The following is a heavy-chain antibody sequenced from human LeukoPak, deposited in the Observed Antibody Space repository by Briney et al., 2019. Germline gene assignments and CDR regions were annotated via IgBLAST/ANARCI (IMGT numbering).Heavy chain of an antibody. D-gene: IGHD4-23*01. CDR1: GFTFSSYA. CDR3: AKAVVTATFDY. J-gene: IGHJ4*02. V-gene: IGHV3-7*01. CDR2: IRQDGSAR. Sequence: SGGSLRLSCAASGFTFSSYALSWVRQAPGKGLEWVANIRQDGSARYYVDSVKGRFTISRDNAKNSPYLQMNSLRAEDTAIYYCAKAVVTATFDYWGQGILVTVSS.